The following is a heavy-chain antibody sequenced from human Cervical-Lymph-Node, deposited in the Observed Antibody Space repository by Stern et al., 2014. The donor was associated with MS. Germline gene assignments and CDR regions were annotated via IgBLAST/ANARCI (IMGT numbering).Heavy chain of an antibody. CDR1: EFTFSIYG. Sequence: QVQLVESGGGVVQPGRSLRLSCVASEFTFSIYGMYWVRQAPGKGLEWVGVVSYDESKKYYADSVKGRFTISRDNSKNTLYLQMNSLRTEYTAMYYCATAPMYFYTSGSYDFWGQGTLVTVSS. CDR3: ATAPMYFYTSGSYDF. D-gene: IGHD3-10*01. V-gene: IGHV3-30*03. J-gene: IGHJ1*01. CDR2: VSYDESKK.